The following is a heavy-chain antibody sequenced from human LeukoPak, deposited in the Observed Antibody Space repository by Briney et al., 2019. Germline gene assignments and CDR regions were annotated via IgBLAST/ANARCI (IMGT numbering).Heavy chain of an antibody. Sequence: GASVKVSCKASGGTFSSYAISWVRQAPGQGLEWMGRIIPILGIANYAQKFQGRVTITADKSTSTPYMELSSLRSEDTAVYYCARDRDTAMIGGSFDYWGQGTLVTVYS. CDR2: IIPILGIA. CDR3: ARDRDTAMIGGSFDY. CDR1: GGTFSSYA. J-gene: IGHJ4*02. D-gene: IGHD5-18*01. V-gene: IGHV1-69*04.